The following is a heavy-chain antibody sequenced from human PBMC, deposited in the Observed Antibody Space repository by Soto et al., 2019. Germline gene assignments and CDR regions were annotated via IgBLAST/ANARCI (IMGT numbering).Heavy chain of an antibody. V-gene: IGHV3-30*03. CDR1: GFTFSSYG. CDR3: APWFGAFDS. D-gene: IGHD3-10*01. J-gene: IGHJ4*02. Sequence: QVQLVESGGGVVQPGRSLRLSCAASGFTFSSYGMHWVRQAPGKGLEWVAVISYDGSNKYYADSVKGRFTISRDNSKNPLYLQMTSLSAEDTAVYYCAPWFGAFDSWGQGTLVTVSS. CDR2: ISYDGSNK.